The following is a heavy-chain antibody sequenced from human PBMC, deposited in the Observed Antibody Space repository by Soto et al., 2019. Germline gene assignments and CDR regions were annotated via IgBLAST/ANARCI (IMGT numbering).Heavy chain of an antibody. D-gene: IGHD6-25*01. CDR1: GFSLSNARMG. V-gene: IGHV2-26*01. CDR2: IFSNDEK. CDR3: ARIHRESYAPAIDY. J-gene: IGHJ4*02. Sequence: QVTLKESGPVLVKPTETLTLTCTVSGFSLSNARMGVSWIRQPPGKALEWLAHIFSNDEKSYSTSLKSRLTISKDTPQSQVVLTMTNMDPVDTATSYCARIHRESYAPAIDYWGQGTLVTVSS.